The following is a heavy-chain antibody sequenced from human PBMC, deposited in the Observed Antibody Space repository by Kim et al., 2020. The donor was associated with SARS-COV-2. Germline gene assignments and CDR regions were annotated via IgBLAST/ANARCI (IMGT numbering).Heavy chain of an antibody. CDR1: GGSISSYY. J-gene: IGHJ3*02. D-gene: IGHD2-15*01. Sequence: SETLSLTCTVSGGSISSYYWSWIRQPPGKGLEWVGYIYYSGSTTYNPSLKSRVTISVDTSKNQFSLKLSSVTAADTAVYFCARSYCSDGNCYLYAFDIWGQGTMVTVSS. V-gene: IGHV4-59*08. CDR2: IYYSGST. CDR3: ARSYCSDGNCYLYAFDI.